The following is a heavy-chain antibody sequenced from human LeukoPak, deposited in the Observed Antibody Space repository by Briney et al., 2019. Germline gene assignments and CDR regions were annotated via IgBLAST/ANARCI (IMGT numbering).Heavy chain of an antibody. CDR1: GFTFDDYG. D-gene: IGHD3-3*01. CDR2: INWNGGST. V-gene: IGHV3-20*04. CDR3: ARARYYDFWSGYSAFDY. Sequence: GGSLRLSCAASGFTFDDYGMSWVRQAPGKGLEWVSGINWNGGSTGYADSVKGRFTISRDNAKNSLYLQMNSLRAEDTALYYCARARYYDFWSGYSAFDYWGQGTLVTVSS. J-gene: IGHJ4*02.